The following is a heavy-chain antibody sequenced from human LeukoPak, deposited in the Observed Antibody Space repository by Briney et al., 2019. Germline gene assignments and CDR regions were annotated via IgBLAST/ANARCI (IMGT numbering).Heavy chain of an antibody. CDR2: INPNSCGT. J-gene: IGHJ4*02. CDR3: ARGWFGELYFDY. Sequence: ASVKVSCKASGYTFTGYYVHWVRQAPGQGLEWMGWINPNSCGTNYAQKFQGWVTMTRDTSISTAYMGLSRLRSDDTAVYYCARGWFGELYFDYWGQGTLVTVSS. V-gene: IGHV1-2*04. D-gene: IGHD3-10*01. CDR1: GYTFTGYY.